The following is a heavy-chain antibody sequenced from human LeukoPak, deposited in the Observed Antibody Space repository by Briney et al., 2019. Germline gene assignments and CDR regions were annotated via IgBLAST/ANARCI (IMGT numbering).Heavy chain of an antibody. Sequence: GGSLRLSCAAPGFTFSSYAMHWVRQAPGKGLEWVAVISYDGSNKYYADSVKGRFTISRDNSKNTLYLQMNSLRAEDTAVYYCARAGLRGTSRPWSWFDPWGQGTLVTVSS. CDR1: GFTFSSYA. D-gene: IGHD2-2*01. V-gene: IGHV3-30-3*01. CDR2: ISYDGSNK. CDR3: ARAGLRGTSRPWSWFDP. J-gene: IGHJ5*02.